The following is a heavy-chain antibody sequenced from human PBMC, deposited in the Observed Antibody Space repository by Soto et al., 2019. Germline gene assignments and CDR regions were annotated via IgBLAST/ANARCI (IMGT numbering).Heavy chain of an antibody. Sequence: EVQLVESGGGLVQPGRSLRLSCAASEFTFEDYAMHWDRQAPGKGLEWVSGISGNSGTLVYADSVKGRFTISRDHAKNSLFLQMNSLRAEDTALYFCAKGRTRPLQLGSFGDNAFDVWGQGTMVTVSS. CDR2: ISGNSGTL. J-gene: IGHJ3*01. CDR3: AKGRTRPLQLGSFGDNAFDV. D-gene: IGHD3-10*01. V-gene: IGHV3-9*01. CDR1: EFTFEDYA.